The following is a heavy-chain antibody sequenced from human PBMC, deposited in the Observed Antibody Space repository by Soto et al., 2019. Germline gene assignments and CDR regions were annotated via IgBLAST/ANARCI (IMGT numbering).Heavy chain of an antibody. CDR1: GFTFSSYA. V-gene: IGHV3-30*04. D-gene: IGHD1-20*01. CDR3: ARSPGSPNWNTNNYYYYGMDV. CDR2: ISYDGSNK. J-gene: IGHJ6*02. Sequence: PGGSLRLSCAASGFTFSSYAMHWVRQAPGKGLERVAVISYDGSNKYYADSVKGRFTISRDNSKNTLYLQMNSLRAEDTAVYYCARSPGSPNWNTNNYYYYGMDVWGQGTTVTVSS.